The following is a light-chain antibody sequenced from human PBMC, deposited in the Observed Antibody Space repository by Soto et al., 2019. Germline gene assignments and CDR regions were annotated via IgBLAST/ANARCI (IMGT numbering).Light chain of an antibody. J-gene: IGKJ1*01. CDR3: QQYDSSPKT. CDR1: QSIGSK. CDR2: GAS. Sequence: IGMSHSPAAVSVSTGERATLSSRASQSIGSKLAWYQQKPGQAPRLLIYGASSRDTGIPDRFSGSGSGTDFTLTISRLQPEDFAVYYCQQYDSSPKTFGQGTKVDIK. V-gene: IGKV3-20*01.